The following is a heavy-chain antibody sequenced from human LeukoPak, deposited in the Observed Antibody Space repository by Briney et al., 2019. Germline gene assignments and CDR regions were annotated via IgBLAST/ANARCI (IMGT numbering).Heavy chain of an antibody. Sequence: PSETLSLTCTVSGGSISSYYWSWIRQPPGKGLEWIGYIYYSGSTNYNPSLKSRVTISVDTSKNQFSLKLSSVTAADTAVYYCARIILTRGYWFDPWGQGTLVTVSS. CDR2: IYYSGST. CDR3: ARIILTRGYWFDP. V-gene: IGHV4-59*01. J-gene: IGHJ5*02. CDR1: GGSISSYY. D-gene: IGHD3-9*01.